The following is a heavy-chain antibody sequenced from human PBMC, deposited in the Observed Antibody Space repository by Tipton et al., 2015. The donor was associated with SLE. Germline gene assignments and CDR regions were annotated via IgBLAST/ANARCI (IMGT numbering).Heavy chain of an antibody. CDR1: GGSFRGYH. J-gene: IGHJ4*02. V-gene: IGHV4-34*01. CDR3: ARAGRAWNLFDY. Sequence: TLSLTCAVYGGSFRGYHWSWIRQPPGKGLEWIGEINHSGSTNHNPSLKRRVTISVDTSKNQFSLKLSSVTAADTAVYYCARAGRAWNLFDYWGQGTLVTVSS. D-gene: IGHD1-1*01. CDR2: INHSGST.